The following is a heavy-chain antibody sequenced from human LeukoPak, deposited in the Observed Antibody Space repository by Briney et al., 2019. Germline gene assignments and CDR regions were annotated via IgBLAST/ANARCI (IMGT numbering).Heavy chain of an antibody. CDR1: GYTFSGSY. CDR2: INANSGGT. CDR3: ARDEGGNAFDI. V-gene: IGHV1-2*02. D-gene: IGHD3-16*01. J-gene: IGHJ3*02. Sequence: ASVKVSCKASGYTFSGSYMHWVRQAPGQGLEWMGWINANSGGTNSAQKFQGRVTMTRDTSISTAYMGLSSLRSDDTAVYYCARDEGGNAFDIWGQGTMVTVSS.